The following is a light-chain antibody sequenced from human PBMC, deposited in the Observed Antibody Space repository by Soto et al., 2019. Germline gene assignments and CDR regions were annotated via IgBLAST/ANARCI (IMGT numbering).Light chain of an antibody. V-gene: IGKV1-8*01. CDR3: QQYYSYPSWT. Sequence: IRMTQSPSSFSASTGDRVTITCRASQGISSYLAWYQQKPGKAPKLLIYAASTLQSGVPSRFSGSGSGTDFTLTVSCLQSEDFATYYCQQYYSYPSWTFGQGTKVEIK. CDR1: QGISSY. J-gene: IGKJ1*01. CDR2: AAS.